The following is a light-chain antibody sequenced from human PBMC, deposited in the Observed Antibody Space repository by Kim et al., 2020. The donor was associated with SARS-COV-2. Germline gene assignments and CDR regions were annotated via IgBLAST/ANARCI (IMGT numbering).Light chain of an antibody. CDR2: GAS. V-gene: IGKV3-15*01. Sequence: VSPGERANLTFRASHSVSSNLAWYQQKPGQAPRLLIYGASTRATGIPARFSGSGSGTEFTLTISSLQSEDFAVYYCQQYNNWPGTFGQGTKVDIK. CDR3: QQYNNWPGT. CDR1: HSVSSN. J-gene: IGKJ1*01.